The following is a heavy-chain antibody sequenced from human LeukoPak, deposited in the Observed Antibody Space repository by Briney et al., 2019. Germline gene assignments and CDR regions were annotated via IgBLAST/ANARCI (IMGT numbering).Heavy chain of an antibody. CDR1: GGSISSYY. D-gene: IGHD3-3*01. CDR3: ARLSQFGVLRFSYYMDV. CDR2: IYYSGYT. Sequence: SETLSLTCTVSGGSISSYYWSWIRQPPGKGLEWIGYIYYSGYTNYNPSLKSRVTISVDTSKNQFSLKLSSVTAADTAVYYCARLSQFGVLRFSYYMDVWGKGTTVTVSS. V-gene: IGHV4-59*08. J-gene: IGHJ6*03.